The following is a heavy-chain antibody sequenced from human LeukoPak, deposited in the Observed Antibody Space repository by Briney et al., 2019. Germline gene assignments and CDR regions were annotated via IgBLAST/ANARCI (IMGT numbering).Heavy chain of an antibody. CDR3: AADIVGAQLH. Sequence: SVKVSCKASGFTFSNSAVQWVRQARGQRLEWIGWIVVGSGNTNYAQKFQERVTIARDVSTSTAYMELSSLRSDDTAIYYCAADIVGAQLHWGQGTVVTVSS. V-gene: IGHV1-58*01. D-gene: IGHD1-26*01. CDR2: IVVGSGNT. J-gene: IGHJ4*02. CDR1: GFTFSNSA.